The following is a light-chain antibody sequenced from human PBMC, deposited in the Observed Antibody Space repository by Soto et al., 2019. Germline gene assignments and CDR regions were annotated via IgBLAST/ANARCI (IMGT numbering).Light chain of an antibody. CDR2: KAS. Sequence: DIQMTQSPSSLSASVGDIVTINFRASQSISSYLNWYQQKPGKAPKLLIYKASTLKSGVPSRFSGSGSGTEFTLTISSLQPDDFATYYCQHYNSYSEAFGQGTKVDIK. CDR3: QHYNSYSEA. V-gene: IGKV1-5*03. J-gene: IGKJ1*01. CDR1: QSISSY.